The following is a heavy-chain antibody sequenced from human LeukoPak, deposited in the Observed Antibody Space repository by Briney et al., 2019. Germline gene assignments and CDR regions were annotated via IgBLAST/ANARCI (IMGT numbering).Heavy chain of an antibody. D-gene: IGHD4-11*01. CDR1: GGTFSSYT. CDR2: IIPILGIA. CDR3: ARAGKVDYSNYRIDY. J-gene: IGHJ4*02. V-gene: IGHV1-69*02. Sequence: GASVKVSCKASGGTFSSYTISWVRQAPGQGLEWMGRIIPILGIANYAQKFQGRVTITADESTSTAYMELSSLRSEDTALYYCARAGKVDYSNYRIDYWGQGTLVTVSS.